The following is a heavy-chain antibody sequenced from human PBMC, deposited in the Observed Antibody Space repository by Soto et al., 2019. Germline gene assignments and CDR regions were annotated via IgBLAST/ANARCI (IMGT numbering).Heavy chain of an antibody. D-gene: IGHD3-10*01. V-gene: IGHV4-39*01. CDR2: IYFRGDT. CDR3: ARRSPGGLPGSYYYGMDV. Sequence: SETLSLTCSVSGGSMTSSAYYWGWIRQPPGRGLEWIGSIYFRGDTYYKTSLKSRVTISVDSSKNQFSLKLSSVTAADTAVYYCARRSPGGLPGSYYYGMDVWGQGTTVTVSS. J-gene: IGHJ6*02. CDR1: GGSMTSSAYY.